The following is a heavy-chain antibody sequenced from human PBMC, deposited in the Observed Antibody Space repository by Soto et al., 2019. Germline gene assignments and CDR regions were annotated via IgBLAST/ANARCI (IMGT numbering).Heavy chain of an antibody. CDR2: IIPIFGTA. V-gene: IGHV1-69*06. CDR3: ATHDSGYDLFPYYYYGMDV. D-gene: IGHD5-12*01. J-gene: IGHJ6*02. CDR1: GGTFSSYA. Sequence: QVQLVQSGAEVKKPGSSVKVSCKASGGTFSSYAISWVRQAPGQGLEWMGGIIPIFGTANYAQKFQGRVTITADKSTSTAYMELSSLRSEDTAVYYCATHDSGYDLFPYYYYGMDVWGQGTTVTVSS.